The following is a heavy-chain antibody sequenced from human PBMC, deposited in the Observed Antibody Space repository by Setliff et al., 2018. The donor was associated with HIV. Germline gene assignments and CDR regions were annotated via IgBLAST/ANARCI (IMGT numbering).Heavy chain of an antibody. J-gene: IGHJ4*03. D-gene: IGHD2-21*01. Sequence: GESLKISCEASGFPFSVHGMHWVRQSPGKGLEWLAVIWYDGGTKYYADSLQGRFTISRDDSKNSVYLQMNTLGAEDTAVYYCARGQFRLRPDSLDLWGQGTLVNVSS. V-gene: IGHV3-33*01. CDR3: ARGQFRLRPDSLDL. CDR1: GFPFSVHG. CDR2: IWYDGGTK.